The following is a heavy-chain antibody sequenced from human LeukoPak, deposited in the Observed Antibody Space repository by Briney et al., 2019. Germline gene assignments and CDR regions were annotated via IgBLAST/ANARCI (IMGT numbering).Heavy chain of an antibody. CDR2: ISSSSSYI. J-gene: IGHJ6*02. D-gene: IGHD6-13*01. CDR1: GLTFSSYS. CDR3: ARDSKPPLLYSSSWTYYYYGMDV. Sequence: NPGGSLRLSCAASGLTFSSYSMNWVRQAPGKGLEWVSSISSSSSYIYYADSVKGRFTISRDNAKNSLYLQMNSLRAEDTAVYYCARDSKPPLLYSSSWTYYYYGMDVWGQGTTVTVSS. V-gene: IGHV3-21*01.